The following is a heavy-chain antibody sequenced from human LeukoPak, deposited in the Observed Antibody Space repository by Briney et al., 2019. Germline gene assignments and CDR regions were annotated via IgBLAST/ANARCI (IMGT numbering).Heavy chain of an antibody. J-gene: IGHJ6*02. V-gene: IGHV4-34*01. D-gene: IGHD3-9*01. CDR3: ARHPITIFGPYGMDV. CDR2: INHSGRT. Sequence: PSETLSLTCAVYGGSFSGFSWNWIRQPPGKGLEWIGEINHSGRTKYNPSLKSRVTISLDTSKNQFSLKLSSVTAADTAVYYCARHPITIFGPYGMDVWGQGTTVTVSS. CDR1: GGSFSGFS.